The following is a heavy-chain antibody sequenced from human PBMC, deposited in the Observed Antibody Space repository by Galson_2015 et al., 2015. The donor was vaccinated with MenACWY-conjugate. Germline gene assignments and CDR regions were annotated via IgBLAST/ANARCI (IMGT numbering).Heavy chain of an antibody. V-gene: IGHV3-30*02. CDR3: AKDLRAAAGTANDY. Sequence: SLRLSCAASGFTFSNYGMHWVRQAPGKGLEWVAFIRYDGSNTYYADSVKGRFTISRDNSKNTLFLQMNSLRADDTAVYYCAKDLRAAAGTANDYWGQGTLVTVSS. CDR1: GFTFSNYG. D-gene: IGHD6-13*01. J-gene: IGHJ4*02. CDR2: IRYDGSNT.